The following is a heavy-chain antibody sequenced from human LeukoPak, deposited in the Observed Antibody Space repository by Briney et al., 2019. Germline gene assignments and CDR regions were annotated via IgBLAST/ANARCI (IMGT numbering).Heavy chain of an antibody. Sequence: GGSLRLSCAASGFTFSAYSMNWVRQAPGKGLEWVSSISTSSSYIYYADSVKGRFIVSRDNAKNSLFLQMNSLRAEDTALYYCARDREMGTIRNGFDVWGQGTIVSVSS. D-gene: IGHD5-24*01. V-gene: IGHV3-21*01. CDR1: GFTFSAYS. J-gene: IGHJ3*01. CDR2: ISTSSSYI. CDR3: ARDREMGTIRNGFDV.